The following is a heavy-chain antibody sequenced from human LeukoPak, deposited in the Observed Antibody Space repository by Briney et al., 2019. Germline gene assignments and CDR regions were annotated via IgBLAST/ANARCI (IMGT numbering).Heavy chain of an antibody. CDR1: GGSISSSSYY. D-gene: IGHD3-10*01. J-gene: IGHJ4*02. CDR2: IYYSGST. Sequence: SETLSLTCTVSGGSISSSSYYWGGIRQPPGKGLEWIGSIYYSGSTYYNPSLKSRITMSVDTSKNQFSLKLSSVTAADTAVYYCARPRHYYGSGFDYWGQGSLVTVSS. V-gene: IGHV4-39*01. CDR3: ARPRHYYGSGFDY.